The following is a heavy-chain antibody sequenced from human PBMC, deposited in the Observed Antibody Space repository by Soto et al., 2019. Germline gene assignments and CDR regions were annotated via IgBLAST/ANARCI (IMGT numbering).Heavy chain of an antibody. CDR3: ARMGPRAARPSY. V-gene: IGHV3-11*01. Sequence: VQLAESGGGLVEPGGYLRISCAASGFTFSDYDMSWIRQSPGKGLEWVSFVSSSGTTMYFADSVKGRFTISRDNAENSLYLQMNSLRAEDTAVYYCARMGPRAARPSYWGQGTLVTVSS. D-gene: IGHD6-6*01. CDR1: GFTFSDYD. CDR2: VSSSGTTM. J-gene: IGHJ4*02.